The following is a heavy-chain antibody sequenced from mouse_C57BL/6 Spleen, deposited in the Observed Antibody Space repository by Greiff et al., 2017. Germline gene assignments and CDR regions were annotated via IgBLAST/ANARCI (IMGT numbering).Heavy chain of an antibody. J-gene: IGHJ2*01. Sequence: VQLQQSGPELVKPGASVKISCKASGYTFTDYYMNWVKQSHGKSLEWIGDINPNNGGTSYNQKFKGKATLTVDKSSSTAYMELRSLTSEDSAVYYCARGTTVVAIGDYWGQGTTLTVSS. D-gene: IGHD1-1*01. V-gene: IGHV1-26*01. CDR2: INPNNGGT. CDR3: ARGTTVVAIGDY. CDR1: GYTFTDYY.